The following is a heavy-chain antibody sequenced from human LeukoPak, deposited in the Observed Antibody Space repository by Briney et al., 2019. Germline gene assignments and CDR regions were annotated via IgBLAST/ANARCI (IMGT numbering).Heavy chain of an antibody. CDR3: ARSRIMVGITHYYGMDG. Sequence: PGGSLRLSCGASGFTFSNYWMSRVRQAPGKGLEWVINISQDGSGKNYADSVEGRFTITRDTSQNTLYLQMNSLRAEDTAVYYCARSRIMVGITHYYGMDGWGQGTTVIVSS. CDR1: GFTFSNYW. J-gene: IGHJ6*02. CDR2: ISQDGSGK. D-gene: IGHD2-8*01. V-gene: IGHV3-7*01.